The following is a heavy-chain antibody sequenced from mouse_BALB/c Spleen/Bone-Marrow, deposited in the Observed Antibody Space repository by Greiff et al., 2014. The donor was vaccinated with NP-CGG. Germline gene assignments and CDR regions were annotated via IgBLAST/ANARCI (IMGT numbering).Heavy chain of an antibody. CDR3: ARNPYGNYAMDY. Sequence: QGQLKESGPGPVAPSQSLSITCTVSGFSLNSYGVHWGRQPPGKGLGGLVVIWSDGNTTYNSALKSRLSISKDNSKSQVFLKVNSLQTDDTAMYYCARNPYGNYAMDYWGQGTSVTVSS. V-gene: IGHV2-6*02. D-gene: IGHD2-10*02. J-gene: IGHJ4*01. CDR2: IWSDGNT. CDR1: GFSLNSYG.